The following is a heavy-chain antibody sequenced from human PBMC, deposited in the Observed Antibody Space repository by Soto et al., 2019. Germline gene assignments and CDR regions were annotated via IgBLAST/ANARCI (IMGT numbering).Heavy chain of an antibody. CDR3: ARGKQQLVLYYFDY. CDR1: GFTFSSYG. V-gene: IGHV3-33*01. J-gene: IGHJ4*02. D-gene: IGHD6-13*01. Sequence: HPGGSLRLSCAASGFTFSSYGMHWVRQAPGKGLEWVAVIWYDGSNKYYADSVKGRFTISRDNSKNTLYLQMNSLRAEDTAVYYCARGKQQLVLYYFDYWGQGTLVTVSS. CDR2: IWYDGSNK.